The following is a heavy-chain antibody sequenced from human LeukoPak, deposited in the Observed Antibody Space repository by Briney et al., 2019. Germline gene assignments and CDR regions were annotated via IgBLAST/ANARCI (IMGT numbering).Heavy chain of an antibody. D-gene: IGHD3-3*01. CDR1: GGSFSGYY. Sequence: SETLSLTCAVYGGSFSGYYWSWIRQSPGKGLEWIGEINHSGSTNYNPSLKSRVTISVDTSKNQFSLKLSSVTAADTAVYYCARGSMVTIFGVVTQDWFDPWGQGTLVTVSS. CDR2: INHSGST. V-gene: IGHV4-34*01. J-gene: IGHJ5*02. CDR3: ARGSMVTIFGVVTQDWFDP.